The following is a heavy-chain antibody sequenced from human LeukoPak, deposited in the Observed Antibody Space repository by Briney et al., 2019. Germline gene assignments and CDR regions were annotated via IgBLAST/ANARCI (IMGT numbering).Heavy chain of an antibody. CDR2: INHSGST. CDR1: GGSISSDY. D-gene: IGHD6-6*01. CDR3: ARGGEQLVCYFDY. Sequence: SETLSLTCTVSGGSISSDYWSWIRQPPGKGLEWIGEINHSGSTNYNPSLKSRVTISVDKSKNQFSLKLSSVTAADTAVYYCARGGEQLVCYFDYWGQGTLVTVSS. V-gene: IGHV4-34*01. J-gene: IGHJ4*02.